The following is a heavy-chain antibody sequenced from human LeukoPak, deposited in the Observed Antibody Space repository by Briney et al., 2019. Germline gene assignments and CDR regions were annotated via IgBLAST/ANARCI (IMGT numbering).Heavy chain of an antibody. CDR3: ARHLSGYSREFDY. CDR2: IYYSGST. D-gene: IGHD3-22*01. Sequence: PSETLSLTCAVSGGSISSGGYSWGWIRQPPGKGLEWIGSIYYSGSTCYNPSLKSRVTISVDTSKNQFSLKLSSVTAADTAVYYCARHLSGYSREFDYWGQGTLVTVSS. V-gene: IGHV4-39*01. J-gene: IGHJ4*02. CDR1: GGSISSGGYS.